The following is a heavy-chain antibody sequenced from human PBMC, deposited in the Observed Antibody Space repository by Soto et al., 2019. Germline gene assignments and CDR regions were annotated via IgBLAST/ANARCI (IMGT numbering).Heavy chain of an antibody. D-gene: IGHD3-10*01. V-gene: IGHV4-59*01. CDR1: GGSISSYY. CDR2: IYYSGST. Sequence: ASETLSLTCTVSGGSISSYYWSWIRQPPGKGLEWIGYIYYSGSTNYNPSLKSRVTISVDTSKNQFSLKLSSVTAADTAVYYCARARYGSMAHWGKGTLVTVPS. J-gene: IGHJ4*02. CDR3: ARARYGSMAH.